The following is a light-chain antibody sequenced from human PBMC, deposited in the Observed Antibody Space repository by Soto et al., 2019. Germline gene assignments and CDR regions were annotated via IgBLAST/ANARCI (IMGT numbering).Light chain of an antibody. V-gene: IGKV1-39*01. J-gene: IGKJ5*01. CDR3: QQSYTNPIT. Sequence: DIQMTHSPSSLSASVGDRVIITCRASQTIRSHLNWYQQKPGKAPNLLVYAASSLQSGVPSRFTGSGSGTDFTLTISSLQPEDFETYFCQQSYTNPITFGQGTRLEIK. CDR1: QTIRSH. CDR2: AAS.